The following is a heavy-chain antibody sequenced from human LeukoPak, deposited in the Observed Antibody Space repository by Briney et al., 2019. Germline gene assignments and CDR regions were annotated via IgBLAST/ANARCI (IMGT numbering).Heavy chain of an antibody. V-gene: IGHV7-4-1*02. Sequence: ASVKVSCKASGYTFSSNAMNWVRQAPGQGLEWMGWINTNTGSPTYAQGFTGRFVFSLDTSVSTAYLQITSLKADDTAAYYCVRGTPTPGMDYWGQGTQVTVSS. CDR1: GYTFSSNA. CDR3: VRGTPTPGMDY. D-gene: IGHD3-10*01. J-gene: IGHJ4*02. CDR2: INTNTGSP.